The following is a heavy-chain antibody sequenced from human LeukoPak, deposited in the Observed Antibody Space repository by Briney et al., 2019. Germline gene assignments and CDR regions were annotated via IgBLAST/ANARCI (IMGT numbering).Heavy chain of an antibody. J-gene: IGHJ4*02. D-gene: IGHD2-2*01. CDR3: ASWYQLLSY. Sequence: PGRSLRLSCAASGFTFSSYGMHWVRQAPGKGLEWVAVIWYDGSNKYYADSVKGRFTISRDNSKNTLYLQMNSLRAEDTAVYYCASWYQLLSYWGQGTLVTVSS. V-gene: IGHV3-33*01. CDR1: GFTFSSYG. CDR2: IWYDGSNK.